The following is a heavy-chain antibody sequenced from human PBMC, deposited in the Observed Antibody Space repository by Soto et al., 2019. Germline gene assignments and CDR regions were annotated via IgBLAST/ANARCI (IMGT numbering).Heavy chain of an antibody. CDR1: GFTFSSYA. CDR3: ATFRRRYYDFWSGYYTAPFDY. J-gene: IGHJ4*02. D-gene: IGHD3-3*01. Sequence: GGSLRLSCAASGFTFSSYAMSWVRQAPGKGLEWVSAISGSGGSTYYADSVKGRFTISRDNSKNTLYLQMNSLRAEDTAVYYCATFRRRYYDFWSGYYTAPFDYWGQGTLVTVSS. V-gene: IGHV3-23*01. CDR2: ISGSGGST.